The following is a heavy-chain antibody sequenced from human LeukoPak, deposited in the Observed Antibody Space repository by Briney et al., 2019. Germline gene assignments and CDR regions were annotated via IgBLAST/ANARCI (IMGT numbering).Heavy chain of an antibody. CDR1: GCSISSYY. CDR2: IYYSGST. Sequence: SETLSLTCTVSGCSISSYYWSWIRQPPGKGLEWIGYIYYSGSTNYNPSLKSRVTISVDTSKNQFSLKLSSVTAADTAVYYCARGEDSSGYYYDYWGQGTLVTVSS. D-gene: IGHD3-22*01. V-gene: IGHV4-59*01. J-gene: IGHJ4*02. CDR3: ARGEDSSGYYYDY.